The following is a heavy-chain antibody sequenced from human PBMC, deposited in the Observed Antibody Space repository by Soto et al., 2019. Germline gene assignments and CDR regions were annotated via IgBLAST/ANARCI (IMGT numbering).Heavy chain of an antibody. CDR1: GFTFSSYG. CDR2: ISDDGINK. CDR3: AKDQIAVAAYRYGMEV. V-gene: IGHV3-30*18. D-gene: IGHD6-19*01. Sequence: QVQLVESGGGVVQPGRSLRLSCAASGFTFSSYGMHWVRQAPGKGLEWVAVISDDGINKYYADSVKGRFTISRDNSKNTLYLQMNSLRAEDTAVYYCAKDQIAVAAYRYGMEVWGQGTTVTVSS. J-gene: IGHJ6*02.